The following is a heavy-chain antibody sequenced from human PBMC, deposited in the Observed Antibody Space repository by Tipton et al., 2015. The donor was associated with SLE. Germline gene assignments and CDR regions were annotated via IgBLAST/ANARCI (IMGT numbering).Heavy chain of an antibody. CDR3: ARMDDTFFDY. CDR2: IYTSGNT. J-gene: IGHJ4*02. Sequence: TLSLTCTVSGGSISSGSYYWSWIRQPAGKGLEWIGHIYTSGNTNYNPSLNSRVTISLDTSKNQFSLKLSSVTAADTAVYYCARMDDTFFDYWGQGTLVTVSS. CDR1: GGSISSGSYY. D-gene: IGHD3-22*01. V-gene: IGHV4-61*09.